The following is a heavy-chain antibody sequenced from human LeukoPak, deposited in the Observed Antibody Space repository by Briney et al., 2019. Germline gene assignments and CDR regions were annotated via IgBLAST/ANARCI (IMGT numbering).Heavy chain of an antibody. CDR2: IYTSGST. CDR3: ARDSWDSSSWYYFDY. V-gene: IGHV4-4*07. J-gene: IGHJ4*02. Sequence: PSETLSLTCTVSGGSISSYYWSWIRQPAGMGLEWIGRIYTSGSTNYNPSLKSRLTISVDTSKNQFSLKLSSVTAADTAVYYCARDSWDSSSWYYFDYWGQGTLVTVSS. CDR1: GGSISSYY. D-gene: IGHD6-13*01.